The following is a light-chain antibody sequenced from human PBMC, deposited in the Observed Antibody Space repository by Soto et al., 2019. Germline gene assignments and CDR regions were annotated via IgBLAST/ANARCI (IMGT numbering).Light chain of an antibody. Sequence: EIVLTQSPGTLSLSPRERATLSCRASQSIFNNYLAWYQQKPGQAPRLLVYGASFRATGIPERFSGSGSGTDFTLTISSLEPEDFAVYYCQQYGGSPFTFGQGTRLEIK. CDR2: GAS. J-gene: IGKJ2*01. V-gene: IGKV3-20*01. CDR1: QSIFNNY. CDR3: QQYGGSPFT.